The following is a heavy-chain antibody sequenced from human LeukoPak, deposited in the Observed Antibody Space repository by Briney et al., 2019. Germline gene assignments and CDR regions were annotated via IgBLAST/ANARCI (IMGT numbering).Heavy chain of an antibody. CDR3: ARRITMVRGVIWDY. CDR1: GEFFSGYY. CDR2: INHSGTT. J-gene: IGHJ4*02. D-gene: IGHD3-10*01. V-gene: IGHV4-34*01. Sequence: SETLSLTCAVYGEFFSGYYWSWIRQPPGKGLTWIGEINHSGTTNYDPSLKSRVTISVDTSKNQFSLKLSSVTAADTAVYYCARRITMVRGVIWDYWGQGTLVTVSS.